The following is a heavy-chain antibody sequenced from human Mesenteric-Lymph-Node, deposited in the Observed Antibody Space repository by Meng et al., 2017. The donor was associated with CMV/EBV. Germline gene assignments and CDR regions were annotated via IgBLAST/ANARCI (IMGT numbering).Heavy chain of an antibody. Sequence: VHLGESGGGLVQPGGSLRLSCAASGFNVRDKYMSWVRQAPGKGLEWVCIIYRGDNTYYIGSVKDRFTVSRDNSKNTMYLQMNSLRVEDTAVYYCTGDSVSNPNLDYWGQGTLVTVSS. CDR2: IYRGDNT. V-gene: IGHV3-66*01. J-gene: IGHJ4*02. CDR1: GFNVRDKY. D-gene: IGHD3-10*01. CDR3: TGDSVSNPNLDY.